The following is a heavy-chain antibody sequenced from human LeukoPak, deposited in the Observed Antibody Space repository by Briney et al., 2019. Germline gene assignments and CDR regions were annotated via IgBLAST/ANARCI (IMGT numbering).Heavy chain of an antibody. D-gene: IGHD3-9*01. Sequence: SETLSLTCTVSGGSVSSGSDYWSWIRQPPGKGLEWIGYIYYRGTTNYNPSLKSRATISVDTSKKQFSLKLSFVTAADTAVYYCARGHFDILTGHYIEYWGQGTLVTVSS. V-gene: IGHV4-61*01. J-gene: IGHJ4*02. CDR3: ARGHFDILTGHYIEY. CDR2: IYYRGTT. CDR1: GGSVSSGSDY.